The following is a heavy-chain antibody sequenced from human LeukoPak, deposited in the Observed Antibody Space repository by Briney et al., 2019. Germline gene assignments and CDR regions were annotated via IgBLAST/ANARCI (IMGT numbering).Heavy chain of an antibody. D-gene: IGHD6-19*01. CDR3: ARGSVDGTDYGTFDI. CDR1: GFIFRSYE. CDR2: ISSGGGTI. Sequence: PGGSLRLSCAASGFIFRSYEMNCARQAPGKWLEWVSYISSGGGTIFYADSVKGRFTISRDNGKNSLYLQMNSLRAEDTAVYYCARGSVDGTDYGTFDIWGQGTMVTVSS. V-gene: IGHV3-48*03. J-gene: IGHJ3*02.